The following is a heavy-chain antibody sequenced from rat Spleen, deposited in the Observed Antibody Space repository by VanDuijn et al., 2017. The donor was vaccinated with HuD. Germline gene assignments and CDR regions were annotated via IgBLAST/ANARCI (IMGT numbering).Heavy chain of an antibody. CDR2: ITSGGGNT. J-gene: IGHJ3*01. Sequence: EVQLVESGGGLVQPGRSLKLSCAASGFTFSSFSMAWMRQSPKKSLEWVATITSGGGNTYYPDSVKGRFTVSRDNAKSTLYLQMDSLSAGDTATYYCAAAGTRVSRFAYWGQGTLVTVSS. D-gene: IGHD1-4*01. CDR3: AAAGTRVSRFAY. CDR1: GFTFSSFS. V-gene: IGHV5-25*01.